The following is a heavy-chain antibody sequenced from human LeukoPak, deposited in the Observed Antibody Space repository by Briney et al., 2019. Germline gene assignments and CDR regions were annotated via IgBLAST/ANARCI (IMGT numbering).Heavy chain of an antibody. CDR2: IWYDGSNK. CDR3: ARDGEMATTIDY. V-gene: IGHV3-33*01. J-gene: IGHJ4*02. Sequence: GGSLRLSCAASGFTFSSYGMHWVRQAPGKGLEWVAVIWYDGSNKYYADSVKGRFTISRDNSKNTLYLQMNSLRAEDTAVYYCARDGEMATTIDYWGQGTPVTVSS. CDR1: GFTFSSYG. D-gene: IGHD5-24*01.